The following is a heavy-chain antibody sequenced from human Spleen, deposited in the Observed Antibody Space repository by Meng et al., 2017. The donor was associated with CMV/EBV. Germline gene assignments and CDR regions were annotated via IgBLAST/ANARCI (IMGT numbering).Heavy chain of an antibody. D-gene: IGHD3-16*02. J-gene: IGHJ2*01. CDR2: ISDDGSNK. CDR1: GCTLSRYA. Sequence: SGCTLSRYAIHWGRQAPGTGLEWVKVISDDGSNKYYADSVKGRFIISRDNSKNTVYVQMNSLRAEDTAVYYCARDGIIGSVAGWYFDLWGRGTLVTVSS. V-gene: IGHV3-30-3*01. CDR3: ARDGIIGSVAGWYFDL.